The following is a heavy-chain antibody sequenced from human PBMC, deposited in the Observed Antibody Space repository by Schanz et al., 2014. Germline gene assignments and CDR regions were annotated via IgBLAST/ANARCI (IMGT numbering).Heavy chain of an antibody. Sequence: QLQLVQSGAEVKKPGSSVKVSCKLSGGTFSSYTISWMRQAPGQGLEWMGKIIPVLNIATYAQRFQDRVRITADKSTSTASMELSSLRSEDTAVYYCARGPSQGYSYGHNIGAYYYGMDVWGQGTTVTVSS. CDR1: GGTFSSYT. V-gene: IGHV1-69*02. CDR3: ARGPSQGYSYGHNIGAYYYGMDV. CDR2: IIPVLNIA. D-gene: IGHD5-18*01. J-gene: IGHJ6*02.